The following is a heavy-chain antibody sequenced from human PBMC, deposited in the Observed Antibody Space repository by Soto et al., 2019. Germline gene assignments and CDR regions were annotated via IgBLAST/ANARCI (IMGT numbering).Heavy chain of an antibody. CDR3: ARPIQYDFYTSAQSAWFDP. J-gene: IGHJ5*02. CDR1: GGTFGSYA. CDR2: IIPIFSTP. Sequence: QVQLVQSGAEVKKPGSSVKVSCKTSGGTFGSYAISWVRQAPGQGLEWMGGIIPIFSTPNYAEKFQGRVRITADESTSPAYMELSSLRSEDTAVYYCARPIQYDFYTSAQSAWFDPWGQGTLVTVSS. V-gene: IGHV1-69*12. D-gene: IGHD3-22*01.